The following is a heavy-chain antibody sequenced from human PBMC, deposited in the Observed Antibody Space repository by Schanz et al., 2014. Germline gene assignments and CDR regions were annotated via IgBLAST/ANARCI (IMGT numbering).Heavy chain of an antibody. J-gene: IGHJ6*02. CDR3: ATEGPRGTRHPINYYYAMDN. CDR2: ISFSGNTI. Sequence: VHLVESGGGVVQPGRSLRLSCIGSGFTFRSYALGWVRQAPGKGLEWISYISFSGNTIYYADSVKGRFTISRDNAKNSVLLQMNRLRAEDTAVYYCATEGPRGTRHPINYYYAMDNWGQGTKVTV. V-gene: IGHV3-48*01. D-gene: IGHD6-6*01. CDR1: GFTFRSYA.